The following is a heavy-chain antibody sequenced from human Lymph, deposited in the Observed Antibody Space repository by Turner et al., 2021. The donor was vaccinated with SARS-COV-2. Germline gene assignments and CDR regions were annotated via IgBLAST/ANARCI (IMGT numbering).Heavy chain of an antibody. CDR2: MDPNSGNT. D-gene: IGHD3-9*01. J-gene: IGHJ5*02. CDR3: ARAAQLTVWFDP. V-gene: IGHV1-8*01. CDR1: GYTLTRYD. Sequence: QVQLVQSGAEVKKPGPSVKVSCMASGYTLTRYDINWVRQATGQGLEWMGWMDPNSGNTGYAQKFQGRVTMTRNTSISTAYMELSSLRSEDTAVYYCARAAQLTVWFDPWGQGTLVTVSS.